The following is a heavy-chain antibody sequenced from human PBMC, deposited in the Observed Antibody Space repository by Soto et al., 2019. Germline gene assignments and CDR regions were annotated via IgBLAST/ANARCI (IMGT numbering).Heavy chain of an antibody. J-gene: IGHJ3*02. Sequence: GESLKISCKGSGYSFTIYWIGWVRQMPGKGLEWMGIIYPGDSHTRYSPSFQGQVTISAHKSTSTAYLQWSSLKASDTAMYYCASRRRRGVIVEGIYAFDIWGQGTMVTVSS. V-gene: IGHV5-51*01. CDR3: ASRRRRGVIVEGIYAFDI. D-gene: IGHD3-16*02. CDR2: IYPGDSHT. CDR1: GYSFTIYW.